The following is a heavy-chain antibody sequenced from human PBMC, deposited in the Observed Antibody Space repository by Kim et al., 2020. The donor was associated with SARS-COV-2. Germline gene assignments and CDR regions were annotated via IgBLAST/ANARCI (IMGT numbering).Heavy chain of an antibody. V-gene: IGHV4-59*01. J-gene: IGHJ4*02. CDR1: GGASSSYY. Sequence: SETLSLTCTVSGGASSSYYWSWIRQPPGKGLEWIGYIYYSGSTNYNPSLKSRVTISVDTSKNQFSLKLSSVTAADTAVYYCARDQGFLEWVPWGQGTLVTVSS. CDR2: IYYSGST. D-gene: IGHD3-3*01. CDR3: ARDQGFLEWVP.